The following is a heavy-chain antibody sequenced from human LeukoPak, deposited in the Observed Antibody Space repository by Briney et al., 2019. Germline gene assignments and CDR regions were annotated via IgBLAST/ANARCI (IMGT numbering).Heavy chain of an antibody. V-gene: IGHV3-30*02. CDR1: GFTFSSYA. Sequence: PGGSLRLSCAASGFTFSSYAMHWVRQAPGKGLEWVAFIRYDGSNKYYADSVKGRFTISRDNSKNTLYLQMNSLRAEDTAVYYCANYARTRGETDYWGQGTLVTVSS. CDR3: ANYARTRGETDY. J-gene: IGHJ4*02. CDR2: IRYDGSNK. D-gene: IGHD1/OR15-1a*01.